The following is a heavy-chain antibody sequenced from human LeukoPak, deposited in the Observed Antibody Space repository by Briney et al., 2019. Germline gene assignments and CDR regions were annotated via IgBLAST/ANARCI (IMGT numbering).Heavy chain of an antibody. Sequence: ASVKVSCKASGYTFTSYGISWVRQAPGQGLEWMGCISAYNGNTNYAQKLQGRVTMTTDTSTSTAYMELRSLRSDDTAVYYCARGSYVWGSYRPEATFDFDYWGQGTLVTVSS. V-gene: IGHV1-18*01. CDR2: ISAYNGNT. D-gene: IGHD3-16*02. CDR3: ARGSYVWGSYRPEATFDFDY. CDR1: GYTFTSYG. J-gene: IGHJ4*02.